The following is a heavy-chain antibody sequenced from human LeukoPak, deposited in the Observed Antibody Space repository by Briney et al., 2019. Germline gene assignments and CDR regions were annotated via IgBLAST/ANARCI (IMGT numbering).Heavy chain of an antibody. Sequence: SETLSLTCAVYGGSFSGYYWSWIRQPPGKGLEWIGEINHSGSSNYNPSLKSRVTISVDTSKNQFSLKLSSVTAADTAVYYCARHWGWLSDWFDPWGQGTLVTVSS. CDR1: GGSFSGYY. V-gene: IGHV4-34*01. CDR2: INHSGSS. J-gene: IGHJ5*02. CDR3: ARHWGWLSDWFDP. D-gene: IGHD3-9*01.